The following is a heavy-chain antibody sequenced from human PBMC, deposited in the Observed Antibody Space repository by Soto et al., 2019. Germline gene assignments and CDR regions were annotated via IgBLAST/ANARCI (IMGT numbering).Heavy chain of an antibody. V-gene: IGHV3-48*01. Sequence: EVQLVEPGGGLVQPGGSLRVSCAASGFTFSSYSRNWVRQAPGKGLEWVSYISSSSSTIYYADSVKGRFTISRDNAKNSLYLQMNSLGAEDTAVYYCARDLNLGSFDYCGQGTLVTVSS. CDR1: GFTFSSYS. J-gene: IGHJ4*02. CDR2: ISSSSSTI. CDR3: ARDLNLGSFDY.